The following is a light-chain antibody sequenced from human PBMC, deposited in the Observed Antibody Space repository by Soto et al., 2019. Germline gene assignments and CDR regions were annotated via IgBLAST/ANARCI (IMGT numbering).Light chain of an antibody. V-gene: IGKV1-39*01. CDR2: AAS. CDR1: QSITTY. J-gene: IGKJ4*01. CDR3: QQIYSAPLT. Sequence: DIQMTQSPSSLSASVGDRVTITCRASQSITTYLNWYRQKPGKAPKLLIYAASSLQSGVPSRFSGSGSETEFTRSISSLQPEDFATYYCQQIYSAPLTFGGGTKVEIK.